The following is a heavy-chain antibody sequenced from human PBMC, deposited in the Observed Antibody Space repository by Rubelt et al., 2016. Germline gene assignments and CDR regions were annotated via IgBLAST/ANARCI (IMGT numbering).Heavy chain of an antibody. CDR2: INYDGSGT. CDR1: GFTFSGYW. J-gene: IGHJ4*02. D-gene: IGHD1-1*01. V-gene: IGHV3-74*02. CDR3: VRVPSTTSLSGFDF. Sequence: EVQLVESGGGLVQPGGSLRLSCGASGFTFSGYWMHWVRQAPGKGLVWVSRINYDGSGTTHADSVKGRFTISRDNAKNTLYLQMNSLRAEDTAVYYCVRVPSTTSLSGFDFWGQGTLVTVSS.